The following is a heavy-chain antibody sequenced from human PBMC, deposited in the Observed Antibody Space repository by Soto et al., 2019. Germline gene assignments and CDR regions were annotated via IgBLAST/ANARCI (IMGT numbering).Heavy chain of an antibody. V-gene: IGHV3-33*01. CDR2: IWYDGSNK. J-gene: IGHJ4*02. CDR3: AGDRTGYSSGWYDY. CDR1: GFTFSSYG. Sequence: GGSLRLSCAASGFTFSSYGMHWVRQAPGKGLEWVAVIWYDGSNKYYADSVKGRFTISRDNSKNTLYLQMNSLRAEDTAVYYCAGDRTGYSSGWYDYWGQGTLVTVSS. D-gene: IGHD6-19*01.